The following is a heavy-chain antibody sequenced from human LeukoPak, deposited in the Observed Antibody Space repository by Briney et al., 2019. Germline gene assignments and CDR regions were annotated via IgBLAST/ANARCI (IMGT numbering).Heavy chain of an antibody. Sequence: GGSLRLSCAASGFTFSSYGMHWVRQAPGKGLEWVAVIWYDGRNKYYADSVKGRFTISRDNSKNSLYLQMNSLRAEDTAVYYCARALDYYYYGMDVWGQGTTVTVSS. CDR2: IWYDGRNK. CDR3: ARALDYYYYGMDV. CDR1: GFTFSSYG. V-gene: IGHV3-33*01. J-gene: IGHJ6*02.